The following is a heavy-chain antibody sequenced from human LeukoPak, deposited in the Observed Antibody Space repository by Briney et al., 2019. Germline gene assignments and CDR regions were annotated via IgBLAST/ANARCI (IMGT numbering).Heavy chain of an antibody. Sequence: ASVKVSCKASGYTFTSYAMHWVRQAPGQRLEWMGWINAGNGNTKYSQEFQGRVTITRDTSASTAYMELSSLRSEDMAVYDCARAPYGDNGYTAEVADYWGQGTLVTVSS. J-gene: IGHJ4*02. D-gene: IGHD3-16*01. CDR1: GYTFTSYA. V-gene: IGHV1-3*03. CDR3: ARAPYGDNGYTAEVADY. CDR2: INAGNGNT.